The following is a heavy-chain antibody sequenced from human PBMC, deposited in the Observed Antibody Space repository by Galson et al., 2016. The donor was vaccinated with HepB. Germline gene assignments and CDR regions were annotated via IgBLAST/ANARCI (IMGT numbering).Heavy chain of an antibody. CDR3: ARAIHYYDSSGHYFVGGNWFDP. D-gene: IGHD3-22*01. V-gene: IGHV5-10-1*01. CDR2: IDLSDSYT. Sequence: SGAEVKKPGESLRISCKGSGYSFTSYWISWVRQMPGKGLEWMGRIDLSDSYTNYSPSFQGRVTISADRSTTTAYLQWSSLKASDTAMYYCARAIHYYDSSGHYFVGGNWFDPWGQGTLVTVSS. J-gene: IGHJ5*02. CDR1: GYSFTSYW.